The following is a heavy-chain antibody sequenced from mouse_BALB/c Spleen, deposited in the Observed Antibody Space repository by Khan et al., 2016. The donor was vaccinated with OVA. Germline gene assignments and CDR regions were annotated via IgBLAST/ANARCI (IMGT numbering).Heavy chain of an antibody. Sequence: QVQLKQSGAELVKPGASVKMSCKASGYTFTSYTMHWVKQRPGQGLEWIGYINPSSGYTKYNQKFKDKATSTADTSSSTAYMQLSSLTSEDSAVYYCARKSTRASYWGQGTTLTVSS. D-gene: IGHD3-1*01. CDR3: ARKSTRASY. V-gene: IGHV1-4*01. CDR2: INPSSGYT. CDR1: GYTFTSYT. J-gene: IGHJ2*01.